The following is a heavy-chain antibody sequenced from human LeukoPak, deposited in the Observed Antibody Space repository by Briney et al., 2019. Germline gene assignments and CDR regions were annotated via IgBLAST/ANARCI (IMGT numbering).Heavy chain of an antibody. J-gene: IGHJ5*02. D-gene: IGHD3-22*01. CDR2: IHTTGST. Sequence: SETLSLTCTVSGCSISSYYWSRIRQPAGKGLEWIGRIHTTGSTNYNPSLKSRVAMSVDTSKNQFSLKLSSVTAADTAVYYCARDVYYYDSSRATWFDPWGQGTLVTVSS. CDR1: GCSISSYY. CDR3: ARDVYYYDSSRATWFDP. V-gene: IGHV4-4*07.